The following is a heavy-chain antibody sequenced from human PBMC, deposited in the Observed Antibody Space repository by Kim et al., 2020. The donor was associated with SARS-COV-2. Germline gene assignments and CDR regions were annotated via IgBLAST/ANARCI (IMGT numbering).Heavy chain of an antibody. D-gene: IGHD3-10*01. CDR1: GYSFTTTW. CDR3: ARAPFGGKSNGWDY. CDR2: IDPGDSFT. J-gene: IGHJ4*02. V-gene: IGHV5-10-1*01. Sequence: GESLKISCRASGYSFTTTWITWVRQMPGKGLEWMGTIDPGDSFTNYSPSFRGLVTISADKSITTAYLQWGSLKASDTAIYYCARAPFGGKSNGWDYWGLGTLVTVSS.